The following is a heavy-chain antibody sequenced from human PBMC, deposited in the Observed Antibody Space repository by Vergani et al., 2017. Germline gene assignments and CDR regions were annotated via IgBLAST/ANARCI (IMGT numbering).Heavy chain of an antibody. Sequence: EVHLLASGGGLVQSGGSLRLSCAASGFTFSNSAVSLVRQAPGRGLAWVSSISGPGLSTYYAESVKGRFSISRDNSKNTVFLQMHSLRAEDTAIYYCVKEKIDLGSYFFDSWGHGILVTVSS. CDR1: GFTFSNSA. D-gene: IGHD2/OR15-2a*01. CDR3: VKEKIDLGSYFFDS. CDR2: ISGPGLST. V-gene: IGHV3-23*01. J-gene: IGHJ4*01.